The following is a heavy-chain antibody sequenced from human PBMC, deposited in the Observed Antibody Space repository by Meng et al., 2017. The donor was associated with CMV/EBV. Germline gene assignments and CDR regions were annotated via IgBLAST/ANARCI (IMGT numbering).Heavy chain of an antibody. J-gene: IGHJ4*02. CDR3: AKGGALIAARPQIDY. D-gene: IGHD6-6*01. V-gene: IGHV3-30*02. CDR1: GFTFSSYG. CDR2: IRYDGSNK. Sequence: GESLMISCAASGFTFSSYGMHWVRQAPGKGLEWVAFIRYDGSNKYYADSVKGRFTISRDNSKNTLYLQMNSLRAEDTAVYYCAKGGALIAARPQIDYWGQGTLVTVSS.